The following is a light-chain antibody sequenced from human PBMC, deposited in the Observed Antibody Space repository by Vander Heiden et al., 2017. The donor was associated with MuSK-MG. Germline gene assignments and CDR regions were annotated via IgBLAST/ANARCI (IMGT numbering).Light chain of an antibody. CDR3: QQFYNLPWT. J-gene: IGKJ1*01. Sequence: DIQITQSPSSLSASVGDRVTITCQASEDISNFLNWYQQKAGKAPKLLIFDASDLETGVPSRFSGSGSGTDFTFTISSLQPEDIAEYYCQQFYNLPWTFGQGTKVEIK. CDR2: DAS. CDR1: EDISNF. V-gene: IGKV1-33*01.